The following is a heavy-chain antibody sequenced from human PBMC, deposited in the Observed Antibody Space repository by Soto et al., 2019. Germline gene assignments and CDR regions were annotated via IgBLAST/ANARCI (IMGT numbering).Heavy chain of an antibody. CDR3: ARGTGTTDYYYYYGMDV. J-gene: IGHJ6*02. D-gene: IGHD1-7*01. CDR1: GDSVSSNSAA. CDR2: TYYRSKWYN. Sequence: PSQTLSLTCAISGDSVSSNSAAWNWIRQSPSRGLEWLGRTYYRSKWYNDYAVSVKSRITINPDTSKNQFSLQLNSVTPEDTAVYYCARGTGTTDYYYYYGMDVWGQGTTVTVSS. V-gene: IGHV6-1*01.